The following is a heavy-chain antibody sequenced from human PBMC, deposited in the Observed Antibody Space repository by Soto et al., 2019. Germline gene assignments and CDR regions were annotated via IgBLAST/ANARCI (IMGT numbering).Heavy chain of an antibody. J-gene: IGHJ4*02. CDR3: ARGGVSTRTFDY. CDR1: GYNFAGYW. CDR2: IYPSDSDT. V-gene: IGHV5-51*01. D-gene: IGHD3-3*01. Sequence: LKISCKGSGYNFAGYWIAWVRQMPGKVLDLMGIIYPSDSDTRYRPSFQGQVTISADKSISSAYLQWSSLRASDTAMYYCARGGVSTRTFDYWGQGTPVTSPQ.